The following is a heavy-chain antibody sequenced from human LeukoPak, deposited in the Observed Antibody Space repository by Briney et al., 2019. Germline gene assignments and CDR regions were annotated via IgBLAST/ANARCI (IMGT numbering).Heavy chain of an antibody. D-gene: IGHD6-13*01. CDR1: GGSMSDYY. J-gene: IGHJ4*02. CDR2: IYSSGST. CDR3: ARGFGSSWYYFDH. V-gene: IGHV4-4*07. Sequence: TLSLTCTVSGGSMSDYYWSWIRQPAGKGLEWIGRIYSSGSTIYSPSLKSRVTMSVDTSKNQFSLKLSSVTAADTAVYFCARGFGSSWYYFDHWGQGTPVTVSS.